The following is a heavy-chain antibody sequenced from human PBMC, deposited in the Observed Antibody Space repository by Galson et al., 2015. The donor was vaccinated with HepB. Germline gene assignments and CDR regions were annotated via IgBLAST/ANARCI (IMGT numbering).Heavy chain of an antibody. D-gene: IGHD5-12*01. CDR3: TRMGDFSGYSSK. Sequence: SLRLSCAASGFTFSGSAIHWVRQASGKGPEWVGRIRSKGNDYATSYVESLKGRFTISRDDSRNMAYVHMKSLKTEDTAVYYCTRMGDFSGYSSKWGQGTLVTVSS. CDR2: IRSKGNDYAT. V-gene: IGHV3-73*01. CDR1: GFTFSGSA. J-gene: IGHJ4*02.